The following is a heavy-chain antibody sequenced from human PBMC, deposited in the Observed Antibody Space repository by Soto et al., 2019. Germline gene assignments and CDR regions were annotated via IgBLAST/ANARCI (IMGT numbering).Heavy chain of an antibody. D-gene: IGHD3-16*02. J-gene: IGHJ4*02. CDR1: GFTFSSYG. CDR3: AKVYDYIWGSYRFDY. CDR2: ISYDGSNK. V-gene: IGHV3-30*18. Sequence: QVQLVESGGGVVQPGRSLRLSCAASGFTFSSYGMHWVRQAPGKGLEWVAVISYDGSNKYYADSVKGRFTISRDNSKNTLYLQMNSLRAEDTAVYYCAKVYDYIWGSYRFDYWGQVTLVTVSS.